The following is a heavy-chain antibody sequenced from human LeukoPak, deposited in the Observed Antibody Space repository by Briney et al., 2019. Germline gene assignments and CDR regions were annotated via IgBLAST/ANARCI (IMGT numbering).Heavy chain of an antibody. J-gene: IGHJ4*02. V-gene: IGHV3-21*01. CDR1: GFTFSSYS. CDR3: ASEIPNLRCRSSTSCDY. CDR2: ITRSSSFV. Sequence: GGSLRLSCAASGFTFSSYSMNWVRQAPGKGLEWVSSITRSSSFVYYADSVKGRFTISRDNAKNSLYLQMSSLRAEDTAVYYCASEIPNLRCRSSTSCDYWGQGTLVTVSS. D-gene: IGHD2-2*01.